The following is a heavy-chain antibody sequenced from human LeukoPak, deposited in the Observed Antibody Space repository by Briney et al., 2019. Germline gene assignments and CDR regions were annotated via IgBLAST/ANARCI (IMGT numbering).Heavy chain of an antibody. V-gene: IGHV4-59*01. CDR2: IYNRGTT. D-gene: IGHD3-3*01. CDR3: ARAVEAITIFGVVTIFDY. CDR1: GGSISGYY. Sequence: SETLSLTCTVSGGSISGYYWGWIRQPPGKELEWMGYIYNRGTTNYNPSLKSRITMSVDTSKNQFSLKLSSVTAADTAVYYCARAVEAITIFGVVTIFDYWGQGTLVTVSS. J-gene: IGHJ4*02.